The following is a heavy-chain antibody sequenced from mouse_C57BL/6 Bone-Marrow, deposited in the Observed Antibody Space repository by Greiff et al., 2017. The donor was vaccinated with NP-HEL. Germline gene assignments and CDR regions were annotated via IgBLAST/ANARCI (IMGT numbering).Heavy chain of an antibody. Sequence: QVQLQQPGAELVRPGSSAKLSCKASGYTFTSYWMHWVKQRPIQGLEWIGNIDPSDSETHYNQKFKDKATLTVDKSSSTAYMQLSSLTSEDSAVYYCAREQLTLWFAYWGQGTLVTVSA. CDR2: IDPSDSET. V-gene: IGHV1-52*01. J-gene: IGHJ3*01. CDR1: GYTFTSYW. CDR3: AREQLTLWFAY. D-gene: IGHD6-1*01.